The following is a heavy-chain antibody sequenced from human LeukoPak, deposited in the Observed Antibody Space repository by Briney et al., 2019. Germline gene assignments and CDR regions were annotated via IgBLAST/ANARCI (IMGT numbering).Heavy chain of an antibody. D-gene: IGHD3-16*02. CDR3: ASSYYDYVWGSYRPPHFDY. CDR1: GGSFSGYY. J-gene: IGHJ4*02. CDR2: INHSGST. V-gene: IGHV4-34*01. Sequence: SETLSLTCAVYGGSFSGYYWSWIRQPPGKGLEWIGEINHSGSTNYNPSLKSRVTISVDTSKNQFSLKLSSVTAADTAVYYCASSYYDYVWGSYRPPHFDYWGQGTLVTVSS.